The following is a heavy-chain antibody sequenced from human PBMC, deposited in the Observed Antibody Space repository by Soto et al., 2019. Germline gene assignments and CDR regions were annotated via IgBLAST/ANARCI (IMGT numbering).Heavy chain of an antibody. D-gene: IGHD4-4*01. Sequence: GGSLRLSCSASGLTFSDDIMHWVRQAPGKGLEWVADISSDGTKTYFPDFVKGRFTVSRANSKKTMYLQIHSLTTDDTAICYCTKGRYRPPRRLYYHALDVWGQGTTVTVSS. CDR3: TKGRYRPPRRLYYHALDV. CDR1: GLTFSDDI. V-gene: IGHV3-30-3*01. CDR2: ISSDGTKT. J-gene: IGHJ6*02.